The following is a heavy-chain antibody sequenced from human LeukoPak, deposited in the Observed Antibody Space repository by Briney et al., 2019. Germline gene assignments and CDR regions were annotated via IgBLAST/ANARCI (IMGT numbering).Heavy chain of an antibody. CDR1: GFTFSSYG. Sequence: GGSLRLSCAASGFTFSSYGMHWVRQAPGKGLEWVAFIRYDGSNKYYADSVKGRFTISRDNSKNTLYLQMNSLRAEDTAVYYCAKDGGYCSGGSCYHHAFLHWGQGTLVTVSS. D-gene: IGHD2-15*01. CDR2: IRYDGSNK. J-gene: IGHJ1*01. V-gene: IGHV3-30*02. CDR3: AKDGGYCSGGSCYHHAFLH.